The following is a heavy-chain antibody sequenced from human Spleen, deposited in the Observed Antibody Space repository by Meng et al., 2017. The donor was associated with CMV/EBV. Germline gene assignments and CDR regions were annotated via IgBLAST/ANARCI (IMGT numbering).Heavy chain of an antibody. D-gene: IGHD1-7*01. J-gene: IGHJ6*02. Sequence: ASVKVSCKASGYTFINYAIIWVRQAPGQGLEWMGWINTHTGNTQYAQEFQGRVIMTTDTSTSTASMELRSLRFDDTAVYYCARDVSGTETLAYYYYNGMDVWGQGTTVTVSS. CDR2: INTHTGNT. V-gene: IGHV1-18*01. CDR1: GYTFINYA. CDR3: ARDVSGTETLAYYYYNGMDV.